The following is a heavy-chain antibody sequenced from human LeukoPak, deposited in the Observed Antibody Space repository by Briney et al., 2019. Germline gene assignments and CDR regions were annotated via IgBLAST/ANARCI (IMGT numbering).Heavy chain of an antibody. CDR1: GVTVSNNY. J-gene: IGHJ4*02. Sequence: GGSLRLSCAASGVTVSNNYISWVRQAPGKGLEWVSVMYSTGITQYGDSVRGRFTISRDNSKNTEYLQMNSLKPEDTAVYYCARDPGGGPTHGYWGQGTLVTVSS. D-gene: IGHD1-26*01. CDR3: ARDPGGGPTHGY. CDR2: MYSTGIT. V-gene: IGHV3-66*03.